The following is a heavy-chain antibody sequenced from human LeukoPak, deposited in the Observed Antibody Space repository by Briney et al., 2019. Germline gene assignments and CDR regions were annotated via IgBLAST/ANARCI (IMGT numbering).Heavy chain of an antibody. D-gene: IGHD3-22*01. Sequence: GASVKVSCKASGYTFTSYGISWVRQAPGQGLEWMGWISAYNGNTNYAQKLQGRVTMSTDTSTSTGYMELRSLRSDDTAVYYCARVTYYYDSSGPAYYYYYYMDVWGKGTTVTVSS. CDR3: ARVTYYYDSSGPAYYYYYYMDV. J-gene: IGHJ6*03. V-gene: IGHV1-18*01. CDR1: GYTFTSYG. CDR2: ISAYNGNT.